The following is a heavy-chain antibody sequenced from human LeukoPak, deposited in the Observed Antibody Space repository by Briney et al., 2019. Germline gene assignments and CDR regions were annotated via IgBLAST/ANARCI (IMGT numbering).Heavy chain of an antibody. Sequence: PGGSLRLSCAASGFTFSGYSMSWVRQAPGKGLEWVSSISSSSSYIYYADSVKGRFTISRDNAKNSLYLQMNSLRAEDTAVYYCARAPIAARTFDYWGQGTLVTVSS. D-gene: IGHD6-6*01. CDR3: ARAPIAARTFDY. CDR1: GFTFSGYS. J-gene: IGHJ4*02. V-gene: IGHV3-21*01. CDR2: ISSSSSYI.